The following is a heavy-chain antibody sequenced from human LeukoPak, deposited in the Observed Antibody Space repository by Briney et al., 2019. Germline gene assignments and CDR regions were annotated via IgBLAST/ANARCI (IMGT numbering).Heavy chain of an antibody. J-gene: IGHJ4*02. D-gene: IGHD3-10*01. CDR1: GYTFTSYG. Sequence: ASVKVSCKASGYTFTSYGISWVRQAPGQGLEWMGWISAYNGNTNYAKKPQGRVTMTTDTSTSTAYMELRSLRSDDAVVYYCARDASSSGVFDYWGQVTLVTVSS. CDR2: ISAYNGNT. V-gene: IGHV1-18*01. CDR3: ARDASSSGVFDY.